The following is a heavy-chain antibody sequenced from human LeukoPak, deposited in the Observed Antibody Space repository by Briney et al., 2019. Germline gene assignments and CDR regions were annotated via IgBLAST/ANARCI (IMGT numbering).Heavy chain of an antibody. D-gene: IGHD2-2*01. Sequence: SGGSLRLSCAASGNYWMHWVRQAPGKGLVWVSHINSDGSWTSYADSVKGRFTISKDNAKNTVYLQMNNLRAEDTAVYYCAKCGDIVVVPATYGMDVWGQGTTVTVSS. CDR1: GNYW. CDR2: INSDGSWT. CDR3: AKCGDIVVVPATYGMDV. V-gene: IGHV3-74*01. J-gene: IGHJ6*02.